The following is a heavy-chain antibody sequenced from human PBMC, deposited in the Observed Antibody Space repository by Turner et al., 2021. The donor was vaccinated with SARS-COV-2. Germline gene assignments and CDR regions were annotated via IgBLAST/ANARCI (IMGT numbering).Heavy chain of an antibody. J-gene: IGHJ5*02. V-gene: IGHV4-39*01. CDR1: GGSISSSSYY. Sequence: QLQLQESGPGLVKPSDTLSLTCTVSGGSISSSSYYWGWIRQPPGKGLEWIGSIYYGGSTYYNPSLKSRVTISVDTSKNHFSLKLSSVTAADTALYYCARHWEVAAAAYLARFDPWGQGTLVTVSS. CDR3: ARHWEVAAAAYLARFDP. CDR2: IYYGGST. D-gene: IGHD6-13*01.